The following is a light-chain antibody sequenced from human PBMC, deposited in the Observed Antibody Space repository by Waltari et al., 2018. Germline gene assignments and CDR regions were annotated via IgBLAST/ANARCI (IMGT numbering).Light chain of an antibody. Sequence: PGERATLSCRTSQSVGTNLAWLQLRPGQAPRILIYDAYNRATGIPDRFSGSGSGTDFTLTINRLEPEDFAVYYCQKYRNSPPTFGGGTKVELK. CDR3: QKYRNSPPT. CDR2: DAY. CDR1: QSVGTN. J-gene: IGKJ4*01. V-gene: IGKV3-11*01.